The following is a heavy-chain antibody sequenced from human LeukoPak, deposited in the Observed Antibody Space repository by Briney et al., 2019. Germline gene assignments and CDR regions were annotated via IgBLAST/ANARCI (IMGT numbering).Heavy chain of an antibody. J-gene: IGHJ4*02. Sequence: GGSLRLSCAASGFTFSSYWMSWVRQAPEKGLEWVANIKQDGSEKYYVDSVKGRFTISRDNAKNSLYLQMNSLRAEDTAVYYCARTRVTDIVVVPAAFDYWGQGTLVTVSS. CDR3: ARTRVTDIVVVPAAFDY. D-gene: IGHD2-2*01. CDR1: GFTFSSYW. V-gene: IGHV3-7*01. CDR2: IKQDGSEK.